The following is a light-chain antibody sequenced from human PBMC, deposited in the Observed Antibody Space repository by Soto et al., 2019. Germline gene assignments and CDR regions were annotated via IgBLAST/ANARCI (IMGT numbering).Light chain of an antibody. CDR2: EDD. V-gene: IGLV6-57*04. J-gene: IGLJ1*01. CDR3: FSHRSGDSHV. CDR1: SGSFAGNS. Sequence: NFMLTQPRSVSESPGKTVTISCTRDSGSFAGNSVQWYQQRPGSAPTTVIYEDDQRPSGVPNRFSGSIDSSSRSASLTISGLQAEDEADYYCFSHRSGDSHVFGTGTKLTVL.